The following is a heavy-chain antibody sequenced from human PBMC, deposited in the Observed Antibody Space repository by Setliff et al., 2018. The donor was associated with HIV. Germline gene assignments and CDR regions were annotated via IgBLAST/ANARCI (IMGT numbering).Heavy chain of an antibody. V-gene: IGHV4-59*11. J-gene: IGHJ6*02. D-gene: IGHD6-19*01. CDR3: ARGAIAVAGISYYYYGMDV. Sequence: PSETLSLTCTVSGGSISSHYWSWIRQPPGKGLEWIGNIYYSGSTNYNPSLKSRVTISVDTSKNQFSLKLSSVTAADTAVYYCARGAIAVAGISYYYYGMDVWGQGTTVTVSS. CDR2: IYYSGST. CDR1: GGSISSHY.